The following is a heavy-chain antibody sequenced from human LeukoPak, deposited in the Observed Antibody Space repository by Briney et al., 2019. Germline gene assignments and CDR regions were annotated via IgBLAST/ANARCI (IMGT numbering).Heavy chain of an antibody. Sequence: PSETLSLTCTVSSGSISSSNYYWRWIRQPPGKGLEWIGSIYYSGTTYYNPSLKIRVTISVDTSKNQFSLKLSSVTAADTAVYYCARHVCGSCSCYSPPYNWFDPCGQGTLVTVTS. CDR3: ARHVCGSCSCYSPPYNWFDP. CDR1: SGSISSSNYY. V-gene: IGHV4-39*01. J-gene: IGHJ5*02. D-gene: IGHD2-2*01. CDR2: IYYSGTT.